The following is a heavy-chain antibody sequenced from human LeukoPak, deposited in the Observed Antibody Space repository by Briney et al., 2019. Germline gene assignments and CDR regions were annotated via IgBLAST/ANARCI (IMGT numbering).Heavy chain of an antibody. V-gene: IGHV4-34*01. J-gene: IGHJ4*02. CDR3: ASGFRGQLGYFDY. D-gene: IGHD1-1*01. CDR2: INHSGST. CDR1: GGSFSGYY. Sequence: SETLSLTCAVYGGSFSGYYWSWIRQPPGKGLEWIGEINHSGSTNYNPSLKSRVTISVDTSKNQFSLRLTSVTAADTALYYCASGFRGQLGYFDYWGQGTLVTVSS.